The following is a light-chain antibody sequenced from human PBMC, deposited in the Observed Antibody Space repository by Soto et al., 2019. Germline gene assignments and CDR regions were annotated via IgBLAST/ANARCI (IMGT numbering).Light chain of an antibody. J-gene: IGLJ3*02. CDR1: SVDINY. V-gene: IGLV2-8*01. CDR2: EVT. Sequence: QAVVTQPPSASGSRGQSVTISCTGTSVDINYVSWFQQHPGKAPKLIICEVTKRPSGVPDRFSGSKSGNTASLTVSGLQDDDEADYYCSSYAGRAIWVFGGGTKLTVL. CDR3: SSYAGRAIWV.